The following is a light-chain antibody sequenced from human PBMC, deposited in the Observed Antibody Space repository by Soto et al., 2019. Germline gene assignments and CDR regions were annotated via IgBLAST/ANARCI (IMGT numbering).Light chain of an antibody. Sequence: QSALTQPPSVSGAPGQRVTISCTGSSSNIGAGYEVNWYQHLPGAAPKLLIYGNTNRPSGVPDRFSGSKSGTSASLAITGLQAEDEADYYCQSYDNSLSALYVFGTGTKVTVL. J-gene: IGLJ1*01. CDR3: QSYDNSLSALYV. V-gene: IGLV1-40*01. CDR2: GNT. CDR1: SSNIGAGYE.